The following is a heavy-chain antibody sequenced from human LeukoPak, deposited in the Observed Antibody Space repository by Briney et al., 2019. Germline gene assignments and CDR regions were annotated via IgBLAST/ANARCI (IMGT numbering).Heavy chain of an antibody. CDR2: INPSGGST. CDR1: GGTFSSYA. CDR3: ARDGGSYGGYLYRDY. V-gene: IGHV1-46*01. Sequence: AASVKVSCKAYGGTFSSYAISWVRQAPGQGLEWMGIINPSGGSTSYAQKFQGRVTMTRDTSTSTVYMELSSLRSEDTAVYYCARDGGSYGGYLYRDYWGQGTLVTVSS. D-gene: IGHD5-12*01. J-gene: IGHJ4*02.